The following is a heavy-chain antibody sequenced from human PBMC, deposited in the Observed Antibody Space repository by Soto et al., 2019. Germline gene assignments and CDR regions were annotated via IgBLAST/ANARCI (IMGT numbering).Heavy chain of an antibody. D-gene: IGHD2-21*02. CDR2: ISAYNGNT. CDR3: ARECGGDCYRYFDY. CDR1: GYTFTSYG. V-gene: IGHV1-18*01. J-gene: IGHJ4*02. Sequence: ASVKVSCKASGYTFTSYGISWVRQAPGQVLEWMGWISAYNGNTNYAQKLQGRVTMTTGTSTSTAYMELRSLRSDDTAVYYCARECGGDCYRYFDYWGQGTLVTVSS.